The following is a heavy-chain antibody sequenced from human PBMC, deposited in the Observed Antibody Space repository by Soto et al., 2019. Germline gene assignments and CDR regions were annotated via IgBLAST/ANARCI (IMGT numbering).Heavy chain of an antibody. D-gene: IGHD3-3*01. Sequence: GGSLRLSCVGSGFRFSDYPLNWVRQAPGKGLEWVSGISGSGDNTYYPDSVKGRFTISRDNFKNTLYLQMNSLRAEDTAVYYCADGGEWSFNFDYWGQGTLVTVSS. J-gene: IGHJ4*02. CDR1: GFRFSDYP. CDR3: ADGGEWSFNFDY. V-gene: IGHV3-23*01. CDR2: ISGSGDNT.